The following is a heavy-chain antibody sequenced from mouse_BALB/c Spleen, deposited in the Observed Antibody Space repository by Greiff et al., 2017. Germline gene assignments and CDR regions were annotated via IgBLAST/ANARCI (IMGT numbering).Heavy chain of an antibody. Sequence: VHVKQSGPELVKPGASVKISCKASGYSFTGYFMNWVKQSHGKSLEWIGRINPYNGDTFYNQKFKGKATLTVDKSSSTAHMELLSLTSEDSAVYYCGRGYEYEGLDYWGQGTTLTVSS. CDR3: GRGYEYEGLDY. V-gene: IGHV1-37*01. CDR2: INPYNGDT. CDR1: GYSFTGYF. J-gene: IGHJ2*01. D-gene: IGHD2-4*01.